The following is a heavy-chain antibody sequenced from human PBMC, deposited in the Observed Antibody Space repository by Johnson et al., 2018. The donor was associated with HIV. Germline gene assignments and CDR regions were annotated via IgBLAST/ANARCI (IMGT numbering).Heavy chain of an antibody. CDR3: ARGTKVADGTCTFDI. Sequence: MLLVESGGGLMQPGGSLRLSCEASGLIVSDNYMNWVRQAPGKGLEWVSALYAGGPTYYADSVEGRFTISRDRSKNTVYLQMNSLRAEDTAMYYCARGTKVADGTCTFDIWGQGTMVTVSS. CDR2: LYAGGPT. J-gene: IGHJ3*02. V-gene: IGHV3-53*01. CDR1: GLIVSDNY. D-gene: IGHD6-13*01.